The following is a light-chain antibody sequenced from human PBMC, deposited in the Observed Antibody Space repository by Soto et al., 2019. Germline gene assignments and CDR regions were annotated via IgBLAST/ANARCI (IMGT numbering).Light chain of an antibody. CDR1: TGAVTSGHY. CDR3: LLSYGGARL. Sequence: QTVVTQEPSLTVSPGGTVTLTCGSSTGAVTSGHYPYWFQQKPGQAPRTLIYDTSNKHSWTPARFSGSLLGGKAALTLSGALPEDKAEYYCLLSYGGARLLGGGTMLTVL. J-gene: IGLJ2*01. V-gene: IGLV7-46*01. CDR2: DTS.